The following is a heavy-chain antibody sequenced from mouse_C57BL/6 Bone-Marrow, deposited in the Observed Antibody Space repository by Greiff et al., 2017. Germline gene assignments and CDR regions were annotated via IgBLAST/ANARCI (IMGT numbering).Heavy chain of an antibody. Sequence: QVQLQQPGAELVKPGASVKMSCKASGYTFTSYWITWVKQRPGQGLEWIGVIDPSDSYTNYNQKFKGKATLTVDTSSSTAYMQLSSLTSEDSAVYYCAREEDSFAYWGQGTLVTVSA. CDR2: IDPSDSYT. V-gene: IGHV1-69*02. CDR3: AREEDSFAY. CDR1: GYTFTSYW. J-gene: IGHJ3*01.